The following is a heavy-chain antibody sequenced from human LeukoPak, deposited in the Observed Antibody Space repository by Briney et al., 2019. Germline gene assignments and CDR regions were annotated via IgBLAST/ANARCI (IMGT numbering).Heavy chain of an antibody. V-gene: IGHV1-18*04. CDR2: ISGYNGNT. CDR1: GYTFTGYY. J-gene: IGHJ6*03. Sequence: GPSVKVSCKASGYTFTGYYMHWVRQAPGQGLEWMGWISGYNGNTKYAQKLQGRVTMTTDTSTSTAYMELRSLRSDDTAVYYCASYYGSGYYYYMDVWGKGTTVTVSS. D-gene: IGHD3-10*01. CDR3: ASYYGSGYYYYMDV.